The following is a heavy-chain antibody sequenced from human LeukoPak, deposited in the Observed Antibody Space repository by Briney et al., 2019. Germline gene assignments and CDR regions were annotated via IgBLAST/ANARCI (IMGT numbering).Heavy chain of an antibody. Sequence: GASVKVSCKPSGYTFTGYYIHWVRQAPGLGLEWMGWINPNRGGTNYAQKFQGRVTMTRDTSISAAYMELSRLTFDDTAMYYCARVSYTGTHTYDYWGQGTLVTVSS. J-gene: IGHJ4*02. CDR2: INPNRGGT. CDR1: GYTFTGYY. CDR3: ARVSYTGTHTYDY. D-gene: IGHD1-26*01. V-gene: IGHV1-2*02.